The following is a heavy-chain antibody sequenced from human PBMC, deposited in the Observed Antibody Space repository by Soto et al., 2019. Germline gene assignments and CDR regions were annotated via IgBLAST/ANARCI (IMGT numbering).Heavy chain of an antibody. V-gene: IGHV1-18*01. CDR2: ISAYNGNT. CDR1: GYTFTSYG. Sequence: ASVKVSCKASGYTFTSYGISWVRQAPGQGLEWMGWISAYNGNTNYAQKLQGRVTMTTDTSTSTAYMELRSLRSDDTAVYYCARHFGGVLVVDDGGMDVWGQGTTVTVYS. J-gene: IGHJ6*02. CDR3: ARHFGGVLVVDDGGMDV. D-gene: IGHD3-16*02.